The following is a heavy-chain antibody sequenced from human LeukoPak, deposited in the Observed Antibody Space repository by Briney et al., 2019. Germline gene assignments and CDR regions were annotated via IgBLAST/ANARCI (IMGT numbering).Heavy chain of an antibody. J-gene: IGHJ4*02. D-gene: IGHD1-26*01. Sequence: SETLSLTCTVSGYSISSGYYWVWIRQTPGKGLEWIGSIYRSGSTNYNPSLKSRVTISVDTSKNQFSLKVNSVTAADTAMYYCVKSGGYGLIDYWGQGTLVTVSS. CDR2: IYRSGST. CDR3: VKSGGYGLIDY. V-gene: IGHV4-38-2*02. CDR1: GYSISSGYY.